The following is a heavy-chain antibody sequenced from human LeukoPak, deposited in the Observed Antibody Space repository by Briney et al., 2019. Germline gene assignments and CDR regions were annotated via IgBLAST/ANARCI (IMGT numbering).Heavy chain of an antibody. J-gene: IGHJ6*03. V-gene: IGHV1-69*05. D-gene: IGHD1-1*01. CDR3: ARGVPTRYYYYYYMDV. CDR1: GGTFSSYD. CDR2: IIPIFGTA. Sequence: GASVKVSCKSSGGTFSSYDISWVRQAPGQGLEWMGGIIPIFGTANYAQKFQGRVTITTDESTSTAYMELSSLRSEDTAVYYCARGVPTRYYYYYYMDVWGKGTTVTVSS.